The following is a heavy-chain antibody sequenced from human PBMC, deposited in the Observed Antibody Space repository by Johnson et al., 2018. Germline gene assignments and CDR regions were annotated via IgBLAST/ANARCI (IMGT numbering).Heavy chain of an antibody. CDR3: AKGGYCSSTSCYSYYYYYMDV. CDR2: ISGSGGST. CDR1: GFTFSSYA. D-gene: IGHD2-2*03. V-gene: IGHV3-23*04. J-gene: IGHJ6*03. Sequence: EVQLVESGGGLVQPGGSLRLSCAASGFTFSSYAMSWVRQAPGKGLEWVSAISGSGGSTYYADSVKGRFTISRDNSKNTLYLQMNSLRAEDTAVYYCAKGGYCSSTSCYSYYYYYMDVWGKGTTVTVSS.